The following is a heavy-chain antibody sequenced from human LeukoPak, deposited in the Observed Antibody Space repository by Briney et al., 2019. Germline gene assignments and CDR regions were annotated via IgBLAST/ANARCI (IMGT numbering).Heavy chain of an antibody. V-gene: IGHV4-59*01. CDR2: IYYSGST. CDR3: ARVYEYSIYNWFDP. CDR1: GGSISSYY. D-gene: IGHD6-6*01. J-gene: IGHJ5*02. Sequence: SETLSITCTVSGGSISSYYWTWIRQPPGKGLEWIGYIYYSGSTNYNPSLKSRVTISVDTSKNQFSLKLSSVTAADTAVYYCARVYEYSIYNWFDPWGQGTLVTVSS.